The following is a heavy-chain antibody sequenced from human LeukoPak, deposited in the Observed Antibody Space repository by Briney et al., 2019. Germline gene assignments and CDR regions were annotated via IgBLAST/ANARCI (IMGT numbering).Heavy chain of an antibody. V-gene: IGHV3-15*01. Sequence: TGGSLRLSCAGSGFNFQYAWMTWVRQAPGKGLEWVGRIKSKRGGETTDYAALVKSRFSISRDDSKNTVYLQMNSVRTEDTAVYYCTSLVGSPTYWGQGTLVTVSS. CDR3: TSLVGSPTY. D-gene: IGHD1-26*01. CDR1: GFNFQYAW. J-gene: IGHJ4*02. CDR2: IKSKRGGETT.